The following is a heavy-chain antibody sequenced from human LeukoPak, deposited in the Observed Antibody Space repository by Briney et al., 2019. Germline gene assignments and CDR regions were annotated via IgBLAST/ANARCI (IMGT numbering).Heavy chain of an antibody. Sequence: KPSETLSLTCTVSGGSISSSSYYWGWIRQPPGKGLEWIGSIYYSGSTYYNPSLKSRVTISVDTSKNQFSLKLSSVTAADTAVYYCARKREEAAGFYYYYYYMDVWGKGTTVTVSS. CDR2: IYYSGST. CDR1: GGSISSSSYY. J-gene: IGHJ6*03. CDR3: ARKREEAAGFYYYYYYMDV. V-gene: IGHV4-39*07. D-gene: IGHD6-13*01.